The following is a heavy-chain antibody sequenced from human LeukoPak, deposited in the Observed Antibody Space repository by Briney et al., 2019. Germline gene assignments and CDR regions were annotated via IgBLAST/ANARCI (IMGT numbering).Heavy chain of an antibody. CDR1: GLTFDDYA. CDR3: AKDPTPYYYDGSGYNAAGGFDI. V-gene: IGHV3-9*01. CDR2: ISWNSGSI. D-gene: IGHD3-22*01. J-gene: IGHJ3*02. Sequence: GGSLRLSCALSGLTFDDYAMQWVRQAPGKGLEWDSGISWNSGSIGHAVSVKVRFTISRDNAKNALYLQMNSLRPEDTALYYGAKDPTPYYYDGSGYNAAGGFDIWGQGTMVTVSS.